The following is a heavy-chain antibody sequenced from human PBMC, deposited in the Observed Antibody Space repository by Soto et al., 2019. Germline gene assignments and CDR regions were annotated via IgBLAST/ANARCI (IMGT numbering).Heavy chain of an antibody. Sequence: GGSLRLSCTASGFTFGAYTLAWVRQAPEKGLEWVGSIRSTVYGATTYYDASVRDRFIISRDDSKSVAYLQMNSLRTEDTAVYFCTRVREWLIRIRFRYYGLDVWGQGTTVTVSS. J-gene: IGHJ6*02. CDR1: GFTFGAYT. D-gene: IGHD6-19*01. V-gene: IGHV3-49*04. CDR2: IRSTVYGATT. CDR3: TRVREWLIRIRFRYYGLDV.